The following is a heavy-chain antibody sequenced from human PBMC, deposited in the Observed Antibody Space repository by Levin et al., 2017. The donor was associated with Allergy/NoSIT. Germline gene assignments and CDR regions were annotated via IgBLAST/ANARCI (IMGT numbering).Heavy chain of an antibody. CDR1: GFTFSSYS. V-gene: IGHV3-21*01. CDR2: ISSSSSYI. J-gene: IGHJ4*02. D-gene: IGHD2-15*01. Sequence: GGSLRLSCAASGFTFSSYSMNWVRQAPGKGLEWVSSISSSSSYIYYADSVKGRFTISRDNAKNSLYLQMNSLRAEDTAVYYCAREYCSGGSCYSGDFDYWGQGTLVTVSS. CDR3: AREYCSGGSCYSGDFDY.